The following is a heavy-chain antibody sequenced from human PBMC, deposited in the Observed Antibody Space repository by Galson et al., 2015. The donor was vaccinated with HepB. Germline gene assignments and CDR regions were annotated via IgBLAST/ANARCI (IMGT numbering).Heavy chain of an antibody. CDR3: ATIRVGFCITTSCKADDFDI. CDR1: GYTFSTYY. J-gene: IGHJ3*02. V-gene: IGHV1-46*01. Sequence: KVSCKASGYTFSTYYIHWVRQAPGQGLEWMGIINPSGGRTNYAQKFQDRVTMTRDTSTSTVYMQLSSLRSEDTAVYYCATIRVGFCITTSCKADDFDIWGQGTMVTVSS. D-gene: IGHD2-2*01. CDR2: INPSGGRT.